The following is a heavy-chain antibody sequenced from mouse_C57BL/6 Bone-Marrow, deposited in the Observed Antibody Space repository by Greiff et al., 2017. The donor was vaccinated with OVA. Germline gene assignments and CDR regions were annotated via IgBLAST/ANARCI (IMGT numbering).Heavy chain of an antibody. V-gene: IGHV5-17*01. D-gene: IGHD1-1*01. Sequence: DVHLVESGGGLVKPGGSLKLSCAASGFTFSDYGMHWVRQAPEKGLEWVAYISSGSSTIYYADTVKGRFTISRDNAKNTLFLQMTSLRSEDTAMYYCARMGYYGSTFDYCGQGTTLTVSS. CDR3: ARMGYYGSTFDY. J-gene: IGHJ2*01. CDR1: GFTFSDYG. CDR2: ISSGSSTI.